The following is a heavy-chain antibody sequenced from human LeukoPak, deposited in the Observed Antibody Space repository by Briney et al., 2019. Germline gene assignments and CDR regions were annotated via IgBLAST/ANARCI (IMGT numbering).Heavy chain of an antibody. Sequence: GGSLRLSCAASGFTVSSNYMSWVRQAPGKGLEWVSVIYSDGRTYYADSVKGRFTISRDNSKNTLYLETNSLRAEDTAVYYCAKGITGTTHYYYGMDVWGQGTTVTVSS. J-gene: IGHJ6*02. CDR2: IYSDGRT. CDR3: AKGITGTTHYYYGMDV. D-gene: IGHD1-7*01. V-gene: IGHV3-53*01. CDR1: GFTVSSNY.